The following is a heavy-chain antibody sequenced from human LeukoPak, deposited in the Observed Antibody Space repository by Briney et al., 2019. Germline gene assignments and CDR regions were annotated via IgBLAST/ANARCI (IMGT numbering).Heavy chain of an antibody. Sequence: SETLSLTCTVSGGSISSGAYYWSWIRQPPGKGLEWIGYIYHSGTTYYNPSLKSRVTMSVDGSKNQFSLKLNSMTAADTAVYYCARVGSDCDLTRCAPDYWGQGTLVTVSS. CDR3: ARVGSDCDLTRCAPDY. V-gene: IGHV4-30-2*01. D-gene: IGHD3/OR15-3a*01. CDR1: GGSISSGAYY. CDR2: IYHSGTT. J-gene: IGHJ4*02.